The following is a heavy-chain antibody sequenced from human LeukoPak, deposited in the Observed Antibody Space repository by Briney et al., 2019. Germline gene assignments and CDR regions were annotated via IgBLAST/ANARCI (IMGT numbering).Heavy chain of an antibody. CDR1: GDSVSSNSAA. Sequence: SQTLSLTCVISGDSVSSNSAAWNWIRQSPSRGLEWLGRTYYRSKWYSYSAVSVKSRIIINPDTSKNQFSLKLSSVTAADTAVYYCARLFDYWGQGTLVTVSS. J-gene: IGHJ4*02. CDR2: TYYRSKWYS. CDR3: ARLFDY. V-gene: IGHV6-1*01.